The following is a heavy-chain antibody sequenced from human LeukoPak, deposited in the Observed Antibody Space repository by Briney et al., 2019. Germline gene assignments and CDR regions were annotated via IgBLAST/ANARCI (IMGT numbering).Heavy chain of an antibody. D-gene: IGHD6-13*01. CDR2: ISSSSSTI. CDR1: GFTFSSYE. CDR3: ARDHVSSSWYRYYYYYMDV. V-gene: IGHV3-48*01. J-gene: IGHJ6*03. Sequence: GGSLRLSCAASGFTFSSYEMNWVRQAPGKGLEWVSYISSSSSTIYYADSVKGRFTISRDNAKNSLYLQMNSLRAEDTAVYYCARDHVSSSWYRYYYYYMDVWGKGTTVTVSS.